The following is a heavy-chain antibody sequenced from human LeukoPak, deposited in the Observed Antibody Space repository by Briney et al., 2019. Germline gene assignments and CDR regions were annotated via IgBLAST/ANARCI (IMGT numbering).Heavy chain of an antibody. D-gene: IGHD1-26*01. V-gene: IGHV1-69*13. J-gene: IGHJ6*02. Sequence: ASVKVSCKASGGTFSSYAISWVRQAPGQGLEWMGGIIPIFGTANYAQKFLGRVTITADESTSTAYMELSSLRSEDTAVYYCARDDPGAERDYYYGMDVWGQGTTVTVSS. CDR1: GGTFSSYA. CDR2: IIPIFGTA. CDR3: ARDDPGAERDYYYGMDV.